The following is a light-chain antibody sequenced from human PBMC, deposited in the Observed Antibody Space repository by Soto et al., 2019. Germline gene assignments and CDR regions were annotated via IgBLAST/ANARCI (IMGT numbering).Light chain of an antibody. CDR2: EVS. V-gene: IGKV2D-29*02. CDR3: MQSTQLPPT. Sequence: IVMTQSPLSLPVTPGEPSSISCRSSXSLLHSDVYNYLDWYLQKPGQSPQLLIYEVSTRVSGVPDRFSGSGSGTDFTLEISRVETDDVGIYYCMQSTQLPPTFGQGTRLEIK. CDR1: XSLLHSDVYNY. J-gene: IGKJ5*01.